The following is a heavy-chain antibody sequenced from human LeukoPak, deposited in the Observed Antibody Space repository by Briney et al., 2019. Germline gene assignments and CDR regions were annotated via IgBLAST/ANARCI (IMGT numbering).Heavy chain of an antibody. Sequence: PSETLSLTCTVSGGSISNYYWSWIRQPPGKGLEWIGYISYSGSTNYNPSLRSRVTISVDTSKNQFSLKLSSVTAADTAVYYCAKSASWYSAWWDSWGQGTLVTVSS. J-gene: IGHJ5*01. CDR1: GGSISNYY. CDR3: AKSASWYSAWWDS. V-gene: IGHV4-59*01. D-gene: IGHD1-1*01. CDR2: ISYSGST.